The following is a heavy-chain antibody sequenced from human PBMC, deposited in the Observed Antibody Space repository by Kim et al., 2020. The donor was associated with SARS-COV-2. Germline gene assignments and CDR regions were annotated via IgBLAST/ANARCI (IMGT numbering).Heavy chain of an antibody. V-gene: IGHV4-31*02. D-gene: IGHD3-10*01. J-gene: IGHJ4*02. CDR3: ASPYYYGSGGTDY. Sequence: STPSITTRVPLSVDTSKNQFSLKLSSVTAADTAVYYCASPYYYGSGGTDYWGQGTLVTVSS.